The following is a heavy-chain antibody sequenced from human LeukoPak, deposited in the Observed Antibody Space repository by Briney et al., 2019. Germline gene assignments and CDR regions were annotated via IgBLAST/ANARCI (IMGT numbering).Heavy chain of an antibody. D-gene: IGHD3-10*01. CDR1: GGSISSGGYY. Sequence: SQTLSLTCTVSGGSISSGGYYWRWIRQHPGRGLEWIAYIYHSGSTYYNPSLKSRVTISVDRSKNRFSLKLSSVTAADTAVYYCARGNSGSYYSLDYWGQGTLVTVSS. CDR3: ARGNSGSYYSLDY. V-gene: IGHV4-30-2*01. CDR2: IYHSGST. J-gene: IGHJ4*02.